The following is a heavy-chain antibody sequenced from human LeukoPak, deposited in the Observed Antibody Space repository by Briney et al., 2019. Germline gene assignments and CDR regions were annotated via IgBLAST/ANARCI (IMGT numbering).Heavy chain of an antibody. CDR1: EFTFSSYS. D-gene: IGHD6-19*01. J-gene: IGHJ4*02. Sequence: GGSLILSCAASEFTFSSYSMNWVRQAPGKGLEWVSSIYSSSNYINYADSVKGRFTISRDNAKNSLYLQMNSRRAEDTAVYYCARVSSGWYVDYWGQGALVTVFS. CDR2: IYSSSNYI. CDR3: ARVSSGWYVDY. V-gene: IGHV3-21*01.